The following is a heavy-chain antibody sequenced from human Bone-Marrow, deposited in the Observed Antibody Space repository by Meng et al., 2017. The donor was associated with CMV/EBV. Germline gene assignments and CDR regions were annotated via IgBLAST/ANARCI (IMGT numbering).Heavy chain of an antibody. Sequence: LKISCAASGFTFSSYAMHWVRQAPGKGLEWVAVISYDGSNKYYADSVKGRFTISRDNSKNTLYLQMNSLRAEDTAVYYCARAISNYYGMDVWGQGTTVTVSS. CDR3: ARAISNYYGMDV. CDR1: GFTFSSYA. V-gene: IGHV3-30-3*01. CDR2: ISYDGSNK. D-gene: IGHD4-11*01. J-gene: IGHJ6*02.